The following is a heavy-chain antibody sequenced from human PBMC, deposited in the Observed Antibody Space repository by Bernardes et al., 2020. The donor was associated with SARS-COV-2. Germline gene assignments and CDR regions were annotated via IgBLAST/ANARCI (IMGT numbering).Heavy chain of an antibody. CDR1: GLTFSKYN. J-gene: IGHJ4*02. CDR3: ARGGTVSSPGVWFVY. V-gene: IGHV3-48*04. CDR2: ISDSSNRV. Sequence: GGSLRLSCAASGLTFSKYNMNWVRQAPGKGLEWVSYISDSSNRVYYADSVRGRFTISRDNSKNSLYLQMNSLRVEDTAVYYCARGGTVSSPGVWFVYWGQGTLVTVSS. D-gene: IGHD2-21*02.